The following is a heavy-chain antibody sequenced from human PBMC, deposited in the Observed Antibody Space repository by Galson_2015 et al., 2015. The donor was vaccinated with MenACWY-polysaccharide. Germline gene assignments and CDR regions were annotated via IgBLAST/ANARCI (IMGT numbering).Heavy chain of an antibody. J-gene: IGHJ5*02. V-gene: IGHV3-7*01. CDR1: QFTFSSHW. CDR2: INQDGSVT. Sequence: SLRLSCAASQFTFSSHWMSWVRQTPGKGLEWLANINQDGSVTQYVDSVKGRFTISRDNTKSSLYTQMNSLRAEDTALYYCARDNLPYLTSSLAFDPRGQGTLVIVSS. D-gene: IGHD6-6*01. CDR3: ARDNLPYLTSSLAFDP.